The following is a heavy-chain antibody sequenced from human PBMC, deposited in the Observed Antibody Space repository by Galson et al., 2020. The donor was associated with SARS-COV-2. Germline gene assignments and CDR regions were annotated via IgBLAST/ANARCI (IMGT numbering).Heavy chain of an antibody. CDR2: ISWNSGSI. V-gene: IGHV3-9*02. CDR1: GFTSDDYA. D-gene: IGHD6-6*01. J-gene: IGHJ4*02. CDR3: AKDSPKQLVGFDY. Sequence: PGGSLRLSCAASGFTSDDYAMHWVRQAPGKGLEWVSGISWNSGSIGYADSVKGRFTISRDNAKNSLYLQMNSLRAEDTALYYCAKDSPKQLVGFDYWGQGTLVTVSS.